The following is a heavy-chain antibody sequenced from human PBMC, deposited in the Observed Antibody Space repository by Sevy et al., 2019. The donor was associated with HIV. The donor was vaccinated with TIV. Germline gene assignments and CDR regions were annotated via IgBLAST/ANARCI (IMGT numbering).Heavy chain of an antibody. V-gene: IGHV3-53*01. D-gene: IGHD5-12*01. CDR1: GFTVSSNY. J-gene: IGHJ6*03. CDR3: ARTGRDGYNPHYYYYYYMDV. Sequence: GGSLRLSCAASGFTVSSNYMSWVRQAPGKGLEWVSVIYSGGSTYYADSVKGRFTISRDNSKNTLYLQMNSLRDEDTAVYYCARTGRDGYNPHYYYYYYMDVWGKGTTVTVSS. CDR2: IYSGGST.